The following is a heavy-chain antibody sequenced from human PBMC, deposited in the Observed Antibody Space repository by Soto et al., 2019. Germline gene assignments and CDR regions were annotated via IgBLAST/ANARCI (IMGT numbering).Heavy chain of an antibody. Sequence: GASVKVSCKASGDTFTTNYLHWVRQAPGQGLEWMGRINPNNGATLYAQEFQGRLILTTDTSTSTAYMDLNSVKSEDSAVYYCAGQVLFDMDVWGQGTTVTLSS. V-gene: IGHV1-46*01. D-gene: IGHD3-9*01. CDR1: GDTFTTNY. CDR3: AGQVLFDMDV. J-gene: IGHJ6*02. CDR2: INPNNGAT.